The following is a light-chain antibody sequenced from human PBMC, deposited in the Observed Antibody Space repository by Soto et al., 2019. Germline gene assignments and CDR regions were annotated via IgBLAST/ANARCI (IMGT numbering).Light chain of an antibody. CDR2: AAS. V-gene: IGKV1-39*01. J-gene: IGKJ1*01. CDR1: QSISSY. CDR3: QHKYGTWT. Sequence: DVQMTQSPSSLSASVGDRVTITCRASQSISSYLNWHQQKAGNAPKLLIHAASNLESGVPSCISSSGSGAYFTLTISRLTPEDFATDYCQHKYGTWTFGQGTKVDIK.